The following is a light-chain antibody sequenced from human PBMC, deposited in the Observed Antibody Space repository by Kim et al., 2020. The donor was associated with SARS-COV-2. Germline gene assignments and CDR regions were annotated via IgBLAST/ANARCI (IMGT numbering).Light chain of an antibody. CDR2: TAS. Sequence: SASVGDRVTITCRASQTVGSWLAWYQQKPGKAPNLLIYTASSLQSGVPSRFSGSGSGTDFTLTISSLQPEDFATYYCQQGNSFPLTFGGGTKVEI. CDR1: QTVGSW. J-gene: IGKJ4*01. V-gene: IGKV1-12*01. CDR3: QQGNSFPLT.